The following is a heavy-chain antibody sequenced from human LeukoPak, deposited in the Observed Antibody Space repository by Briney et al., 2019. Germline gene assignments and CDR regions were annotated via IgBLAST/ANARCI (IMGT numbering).Heavy chain of an antibody. CDR3: AKDRFRFTVTTLFDY. D-gene: IGHD4-17*01. V-gene: IGHV3-30*18. Sequence: GGSLRLSCAASGFTFSSYGMHWVRQAPGKGLEWVAVISYDGSNKYYADSVKGRFTISRDNFKNTLYLQMNSLRAEDTAVYYCAKDRFRFTVTTLFDYWGQGTLVTVSS. CDR2: ISYDGSNK. CDR1: GFTFSSYG. J-gene: IGHJ4*02.